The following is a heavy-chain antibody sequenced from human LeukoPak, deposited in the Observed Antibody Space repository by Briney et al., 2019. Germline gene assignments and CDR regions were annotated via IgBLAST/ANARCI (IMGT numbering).Heavy chain of an antibody. V-gene: IGHV3-11*01. CDR2: ISNSGNTI. J-gene: IGHJ6*02. CDR3: ARGHFGLDV. Sequence: GGSLSLSCAASGFTFRDWFVSWIRQAPGTGVEWVSYISNSGNTIYYADSVKGRFTISRDNAKKTVNLQMNGLRAEDTAIYYCARGHFGLDVWGQGTTVTVSS. CDR1: GFTFRDWF.